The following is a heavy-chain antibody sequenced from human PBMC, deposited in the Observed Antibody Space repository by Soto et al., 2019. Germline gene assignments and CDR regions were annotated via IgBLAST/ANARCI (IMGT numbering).Heavy chain of an antibody. CDR2: INYGGTT. J-gene: IGHJ4*02. CDR3: ARQRGLGKWYFDF. CDR1: GDSITGENW. V-gene: IGHV4-38-2*01. Sequence: QPQLQESGPGLVKPSETLSLTCAVSGDSITGENWWTWVRQPPGKGPEWIGSINYGGTTHYNPSLKSRVTMTVDTYKTQFSLKVRSGTAADTAVFYCARQRGLGKWYFDFWGQGTLVTVSS. D-gene: IGHD1-26*01.